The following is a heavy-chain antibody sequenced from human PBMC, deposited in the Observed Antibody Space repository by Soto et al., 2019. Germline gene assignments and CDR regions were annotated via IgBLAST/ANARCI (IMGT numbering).Heavy chain of an antibody. CDR1: GFTFSTYG. D-gene: IGHD2-15*01. V-gene: IGHV3-30*03. Sequence: QVQLVESGGGVVQPGRSLRLSCAVTGFTFSTYGMHWVRQAPGKGLEWVAVISYDGSNKYYADSVKGRFTISRDNSKNTLYLQMNSLRAEDTAVYYCARDEGYCSGGNCLLLFGMDVWGQGTTVTVSS. CDR2: ISYDGSNK. J-gene: IGHJ6*02. CDR3: ARDEGYCSGGNCLLLFGMDV.